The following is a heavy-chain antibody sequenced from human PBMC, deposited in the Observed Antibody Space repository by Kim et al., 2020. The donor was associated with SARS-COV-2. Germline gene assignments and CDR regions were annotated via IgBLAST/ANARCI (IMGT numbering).Heavy chain of an antibody. D-gene: IGHD3-9*01. J-gene: IGHJ4*02. Sequence: VDSVRGRFTISRDNAKNSLYLHMNSLRAEDTAVYYCASDLLRYFDWFALDYWGQGTLVTVSS. V-gene: IGHV3-7*03. CDR3: ASDLLRYFDWFALDY.